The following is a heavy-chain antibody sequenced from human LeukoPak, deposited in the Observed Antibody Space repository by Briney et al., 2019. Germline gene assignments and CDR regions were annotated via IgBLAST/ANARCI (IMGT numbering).Heavy chain of an antibody. CDR3: ASSLNTVMVSPYYLEY. CDR2: IYSGGST. V-gene: IGHV3-53*01. CDR1: GFTVSSNY. Sequence: GGSLRLSCAASGFTVSSNYMSWVRQAPGKGLEWVSVIYSGGSTYYADSVKGRFTISRDNSKNTLYLQMNSLRAEDTAVYYCASSLNTVMVSPYYLEYWGQGTLVTVSS. J-gene: IGHJ4*02. D-gene: IGHD5-18*01.